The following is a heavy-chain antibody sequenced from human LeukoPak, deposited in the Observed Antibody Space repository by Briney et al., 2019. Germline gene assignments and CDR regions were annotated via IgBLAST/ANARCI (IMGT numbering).Heavy chain of an antibody. V-gene: IGHV1-46*01. J-gene: IGHJ4*02. CDR2: INPSGGST. CDR3: ARVGARRDGYNYFDS. CDR1: GGTFISYA. D-gene: IGHD5-24*01. Sequence: ASVKVSCKASGGTFISYAISWVRQAPGQGLEWMGIINPSGGSTSYAQKFQGRVTMTRDTSTSTVYMELSSLRSEDTAVYYCARVGARRDGYNYFDSWGQGTLVTVSS.